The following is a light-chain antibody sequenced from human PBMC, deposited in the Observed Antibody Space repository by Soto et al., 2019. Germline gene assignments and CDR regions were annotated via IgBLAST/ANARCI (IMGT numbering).Light chain of an antibody. CDR3: QQYNNWPPIT. CDR1: QSISGN. Sequence: EVVMTQSPATLSVSPEERGTLSCMSSQSISGNLAWYQKKPGQAPRLLIYHAIARATGIPTRFSGSGSGTELTLTISSLQSEDFAVYYCQQYNNWPPITFGQGTRLEIK. CDR2: HAI. J-gene: IGKJ5*01. V-gene: IGKV3-15*01.